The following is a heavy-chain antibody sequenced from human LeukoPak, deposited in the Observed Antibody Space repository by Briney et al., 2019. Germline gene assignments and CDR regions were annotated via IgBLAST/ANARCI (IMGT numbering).Heavy chain of an antibody. J-gene: IGHJ4*02. Sequence: ASVKVSCKTSGYTFTTYYIHWVRQAPGQGLDRMRVIKPEGGTTIYAQKFQGRVTLTRDTSTSTVYMDLTSLRSEDTAVYYCARLEGITATMGDWGQGTLVTVSS. D-gene: IGHD5-12*01. CDR2: IKPEGGTT. CDR1: GYTFTTYY. V-gene: IGHV1-46*01. CDR3: ARLEGITATMGD.